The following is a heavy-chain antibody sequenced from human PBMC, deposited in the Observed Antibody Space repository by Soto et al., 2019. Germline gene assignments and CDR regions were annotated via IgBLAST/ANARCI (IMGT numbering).Heavy chain of an antibody. Sequence: QLQLQESGPGLVKPSETLSLTCTVSGGSISSSSYYWGWIRQPPGKGLEWIGSIYYSGSTYYNPSLKSRVTISVDTFKNQFSLKLSSVTAADTAVYYCARRAMVRGVNFDYWGQGTLVTVSS. CDR2: IYYSGST. J-gene: IGHJ4*02. CDR3: ARRAMVRGVNFDY. CDR1: GGSISSSSYY. D-gene: IGHD3-10*01. V-gene: IGHV4-39*01.